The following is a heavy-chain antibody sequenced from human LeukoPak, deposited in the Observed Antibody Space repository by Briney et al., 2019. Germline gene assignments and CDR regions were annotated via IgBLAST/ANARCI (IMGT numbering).Heavy chain of an antibody. Sequence: GRSLRLSCAASGFTFSSYGMHWVRQAPGKGLEWVAVIWYDGSKTYYADSVKGRFTISRDNSKNTLYLQMNSLRAEDTAVYYCAKDYSGLLLDYYGMDVWGQGTTVTVSS. J-gene: IGHJ6*02. V-gene: IGHV3-33*06. D-gene: IGHD2-21*02. CDR2: IWYDGSKT. CDR3: AKDYSGLLLDYYGMDV. CDR1: GFTFSSYG.